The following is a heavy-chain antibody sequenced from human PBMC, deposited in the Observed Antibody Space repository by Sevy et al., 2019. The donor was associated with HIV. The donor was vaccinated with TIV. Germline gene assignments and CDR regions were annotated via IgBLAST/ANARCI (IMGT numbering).Heavy chain of an antibody. CDR3: AKAAALAGTRDYYYYYMDV. D-gene: IGHD6-19*01. CDR1: GFTFSSYA. Sequence: GGSLRLSCAASGFTFSSYAMSWVRQAPGKGLEWVSAISGSGGSTYYADSVKGRFTISRDNSKNTLYLQMNSLRAEDTAVYYCAKAAALAGTRDYYYYYMDVWGKGTTVTVSS. CDR2: ISGSGGST. J-gene: IGHJ6*03. V-gene: IGHV3-23*01.